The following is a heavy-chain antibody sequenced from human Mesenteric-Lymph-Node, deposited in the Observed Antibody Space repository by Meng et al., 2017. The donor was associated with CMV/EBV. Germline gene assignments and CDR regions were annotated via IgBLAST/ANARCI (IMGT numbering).Heavy chain of an antibody. V-gene: IGHV3-7*01. D-gene: IGHD2-2*03. CDR3: ARDGYCSSTSCYRDYYYYGMDV. J-gene: IGHJ6*02. CDR1: GFTFSSYW. Sequence: GGSLRLSCAASGFTFSSYWMSWVRQAPGKGLEWVANIKQDGSEKYYVDSVKGRFTISRDNAKNSLYLQMNSLRAEDTAVYYCARDGYCSSTSCYRDYYYYGMDVWGQGTTVTVS. CDR2: IKQDGSEK.